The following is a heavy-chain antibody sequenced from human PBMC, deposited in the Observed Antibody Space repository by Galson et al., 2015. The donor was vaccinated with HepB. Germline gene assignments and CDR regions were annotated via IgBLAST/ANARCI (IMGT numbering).Heavy chain of an antibody. CDR1: GFTFSTYW. CDR2: IKQDGSEK. CDR3: ARYDFWTGSYQDY. Sequence: SLRLSCAASGFTFSTYWMSWVRQAPGKGLAWVAKIKQDGSEKYFVDSVKGRFTISRDNAKNSLYLHMSSLRAEDTGVYYCARYDFWTGSYQDYWGQGTLVTISS. J-gene: IGHJ4*02. D-gene: IGHD3-3*01. V-gene: IGHV3-7*01.